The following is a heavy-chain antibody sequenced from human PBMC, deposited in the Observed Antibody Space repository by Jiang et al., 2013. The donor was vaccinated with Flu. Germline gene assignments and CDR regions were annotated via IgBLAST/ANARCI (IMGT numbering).Heavy chain of an antibody. V-gene: IGHV4-59*13. J-gene: IGHJ3*02. CDR1: GGSSSSYY. CDR3: ARRNTAMINLKGEGFDI. D-gene: IGHD5-18*01. CDR2: IYYSGST. Sequence: GPGLVKPSETLSLTCTVSGGSSSSYYWSWIRQPPGKGLEWIGYIYYSGSTNYNPSLKSRVTISVDTSKSQFSLKLSSVTAADTAVYYCARRNTAMINLKGEGFDIWGQGTMVTVSS.